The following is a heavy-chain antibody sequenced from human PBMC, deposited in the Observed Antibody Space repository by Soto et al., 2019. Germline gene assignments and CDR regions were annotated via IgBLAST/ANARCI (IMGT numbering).Heavy chain of an antibody. CDR3: ARVWGAAFDF. CDR1: GGSISSYY. D-gene: IGHD1-26*01. CDR2: IYYSGST. V-gene: IGHV4-59*01. J-gene: IGHJ3*01. Sequence: QVPLQESGPGLVKPSETLPLTCTVSGGSISSYYWSWIRQPPGKGLEWIGYIYYSGSTNYNPSLKSRVTISVDTSKNQFSLKLSSVTAADTAVYYCARVWGAAFDFWGQGTLVTVSS.